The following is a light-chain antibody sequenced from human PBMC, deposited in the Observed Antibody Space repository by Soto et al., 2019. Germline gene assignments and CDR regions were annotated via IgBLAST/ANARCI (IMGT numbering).Light chain of an antibody. CDR3: QQFNIYPIT. J-gene: IGKJ5*01. V-gene: IGKV1-13*02. CDR2: DVS. CDR1: QDIRGA. Sequence: AIQVTQSPSSLSACVGDRVTITCRASQDIRGALAWYQQKPGKAPKLLIYDVSTVQSGVPSRFSGRGSGTEFTRTITILQPEDFATYYCQQFNIYPITFGQGTRLDI.